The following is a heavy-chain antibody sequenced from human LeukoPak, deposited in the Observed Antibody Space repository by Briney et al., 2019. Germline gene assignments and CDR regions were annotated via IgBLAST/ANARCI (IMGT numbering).Heavy chain of an antibody. CDR3: ASSSGLNWFDP. Sequence: SETLSLTCTVSGGSISSSRNYWAWIRQPPGKGLEWIASIHYSGTTYYNPSLKSRVTIFVHTSDKQVSLKLSSVTAADTAVYYCASSSGLNWFDPWGQGTLVTVSS. V-gene: IGHV4-39*01. J-gene: IGHJ5*02. CDR2: IHYSGTT. CDR1: GGSISSSRNY. D-gene: IGHD6-19*01.